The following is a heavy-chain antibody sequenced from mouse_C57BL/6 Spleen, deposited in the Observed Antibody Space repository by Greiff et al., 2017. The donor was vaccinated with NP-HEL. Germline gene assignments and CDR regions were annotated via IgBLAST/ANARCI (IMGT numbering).Heavy chain of an antibody. CDR1: GFTFSDYG. V-gene: IGHV5-17*01. Sequence: EVMLVESGGGLVKPGGSLKLSCAASGFTFSDYGMHWVRQAPEKGLEWVAYISSGSSTIYYADTVKGRFTISRDNAENTLFLQMTSLRSEDTAMYYCARDRYGSSYYFDYWGQGTTLTVSS. D-gene: IGHD1-1*01. J-gene: IGHJ2*01. CDR2: ISSGSSTI. CDR3: ARDRYGSSYYFDY.